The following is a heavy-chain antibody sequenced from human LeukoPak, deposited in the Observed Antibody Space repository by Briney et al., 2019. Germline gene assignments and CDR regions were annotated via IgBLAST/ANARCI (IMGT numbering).Heavy chain of an antibody. V-gene: IGHV4-4*02. CDR3: SRESGPFSPFGF. CDR2: ISLRGLT. D-gene: IGHD1-26*01. CDR1: GGSISGTNW. J-gene: IGHJ4*02. Sequence: SGTLSLTCGVSGGSISGTNWWRWVRQPPGQGLEWIGEISLRGLTNYNPSLRSRLTMSLDESKNQVSLNLTSVTAADTAVYYCSRESGPFSPFGFWGQGTLVSVHS.